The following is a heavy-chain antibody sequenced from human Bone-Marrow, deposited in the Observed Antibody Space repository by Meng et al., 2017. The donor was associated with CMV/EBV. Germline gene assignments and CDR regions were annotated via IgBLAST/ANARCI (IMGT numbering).Heavy chain of an antibody. CDR3: SRWAYFYFSSGLDY. J-gene: IGHJ4*02. Sequence: ARRQASGSDLLKSSHPLSASFNVSGGYFRSRYSHCSWSRQPQGHGLELNWYIYYSGNTYYNQYIKSRLCKTVATSKNQSSLKLSSVTGADTAVYYFSRWAYFYFSSGLDYWGQGTLVTVSS. D-gene: IGHD3-22*01. CDR1: GGYFRSRYSH. V-gene: IGHV4-30-4*08. CDR2: IYYSGNT.